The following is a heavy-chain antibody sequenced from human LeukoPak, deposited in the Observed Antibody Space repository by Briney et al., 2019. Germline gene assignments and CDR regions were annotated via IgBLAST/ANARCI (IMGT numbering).Heavy chain of an antibody. V-gene: IGHV3-48*02. J-gene: IGHJ4*02. CDR3: ARGSGGSYGD. CDR2: ISGSSSTM. D-gene: IGHD1-26*01. Sequence: GGSLRLSCAASGFTFSTYSMNWVRQAPGKGLEWVSHISGSSSTMSYADSVKGRFTISRDNAKNSLYLQMNSLRDEDTAVYYCARGSGGSYGDWGQGTLVTVSS. CDR1: GFTFSTYS.